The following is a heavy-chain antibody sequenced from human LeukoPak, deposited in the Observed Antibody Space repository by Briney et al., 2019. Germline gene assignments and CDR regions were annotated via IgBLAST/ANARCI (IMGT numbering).Heavy chain of an antibody. CDR1: GFIFNNYA. V-gene: IGHV3-23*01. CDR2: ISGSGRNT. D-gene: IGHD3-10*01. J-gene: IGHJ6*03. Sequence: GGSLRLSCAASGFIFNNYALSWVRRTPGKGLEWVSAISGSGRNTYYADSEQGRFTISRDNSKNTLYLQMTSLRAEDTAVYYCAKDPTTMVRGVSYYYYYMDVWGKGTTVTVSS. CDR3: AKDPTTMVRGVSYYYYYMDV.